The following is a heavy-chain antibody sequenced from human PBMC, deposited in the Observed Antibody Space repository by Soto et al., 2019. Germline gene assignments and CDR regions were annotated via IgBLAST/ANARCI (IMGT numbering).Heavy chain of an antibody. CDR1: GDTITGYY. J-gene: IGHJ6*02. CDR2: INPNSGGT. CDR3: ARSEQRTNYGMDV. V-gene: IGHV1-2*04. Sequence: GASVKLSCKASGDTITGYYMHWVRQAPGQGLEWMGWINPNSGGTNYAQKFQGWVTMTRDTSISTAYMELSRLRSDDTAVYYCARSEQRTNYGMDVWGQGTTVTVSS. D-gene: IGHD6-25*01.